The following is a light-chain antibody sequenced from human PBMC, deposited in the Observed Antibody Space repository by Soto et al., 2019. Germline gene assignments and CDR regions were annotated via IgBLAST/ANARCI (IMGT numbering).Light chain of an antibody. CDR3: LQEYSYPLI. J-gene: IGKJ4*01. CDR1: QGIRND. V-gene: IGKV1-6*01. CDR2: GAS. Sequence: QVTQFPSSLSASVGARVTITCRPSQGIRNDLGWYQKKPGKAPKLLIYGASNLQTGGPSRFSGSGSGTDFTLTISSLQPEDVGTYYCLQEYSYPLIFGGGTKVEIK.